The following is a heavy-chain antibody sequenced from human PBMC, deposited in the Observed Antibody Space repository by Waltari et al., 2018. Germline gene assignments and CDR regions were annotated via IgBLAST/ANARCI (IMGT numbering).Heavy chain of an antibody. CDR3: ARGGSSGWHNFDY. V-gene: IGHV3-53*01. CDR2: IYSGGST. CDR1: EFTVSSNY. Sequence: EVQLVESGGGLIQPGGSLRLSCAASEFTVSSNYMSWVRQAPGKGLEGVSVIYSGGSTNYADSVKGRFSISRDNAKNTLYLQMNSLRAEDTAVYYCARGGSSGWHNFDYWGQGTLVTVSS. D-gene: IGHD6-19*01. J-gene: IGHJ4*02.